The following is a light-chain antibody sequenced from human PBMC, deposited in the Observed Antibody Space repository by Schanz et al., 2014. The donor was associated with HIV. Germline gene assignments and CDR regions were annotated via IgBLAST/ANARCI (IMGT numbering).Light chain of an antibody. Sequence: QSALTQPASVSGSPGQSITISCTGTSTDVGSYNLVSWYQQHPGKAPKLMIYEGSKRPTGVSNRFSGSKSGNTASLTISGXXXEDEADYYCSSYTSSSTVVFGGGTKLTVL. J-gene: IGLJ2*01. V-gene: IGLV2-14*02. CDR1: STDVGSYNL. CDR3: SSYTSSSTVV. CDR2: EGS.